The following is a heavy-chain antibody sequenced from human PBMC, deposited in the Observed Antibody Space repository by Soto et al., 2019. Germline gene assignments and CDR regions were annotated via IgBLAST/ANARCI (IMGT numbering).Heavy chain of an antibody. CDR2: ISSSGSTI. D-gene: IGHD3-3*01. CDR1: GFTFSDYY. Sequence: PGGSLRLSCAASGFTFSDYYMSWIRQAPGKGLEWVSYISSSGSTIYYADSVKGRFTISRDNAKNSLYLQMNSLRAEDTAVYYCARDFIDFWSGYHDAFDIWGQGTMVTVSS. CDR3: ARDFIDFWSGYHDAFDI. J-gene: IGHJ3*02. V-gene: IGHV3-11*01.